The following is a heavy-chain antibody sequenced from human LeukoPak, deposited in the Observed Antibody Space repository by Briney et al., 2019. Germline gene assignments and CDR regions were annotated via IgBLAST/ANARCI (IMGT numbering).Heavy chain of an antibody. V-gene: IGHV1-69*01. CDR3: ARGYTDYDILTGYYNNYYYGMDV. D-gene: IGHD3-9*01. CDR1: GGTFSSYA. CDR2: IIPIFGTA. J-gene: IGHJ6*04. Sequence: GASVKVSCKASGGTFSSYAISWVRQAPGQGLEWMGGIIPIFGTASYAQKFQGRVTITADESTSTAYMELSSLRSEDTAVYYCARGYTDYDILTGYYNNYYYGMDVWGKGTTVTVSS.